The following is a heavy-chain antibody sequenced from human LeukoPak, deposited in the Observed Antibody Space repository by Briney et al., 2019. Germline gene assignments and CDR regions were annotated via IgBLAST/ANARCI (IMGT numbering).Heavy chain of an antibody. Sequence: PGGSLRLSCAASGFTFSSYAMSWVRQAPGKGLEWVSAISGSGGSTYYADSVKGRFTISRDNSKNTLYLQMNSLRAEDTAVYYCAKVGRVVVITDVDYWGRGTLVTVSP. CDR3: AKVGRVVVITDVDY. D-gene: IGHD3-22*01. V-gene: IGHV3-23*01. CDR1: GFTFSSYA. J-gene: IGHJ4*02. CDR2: ISGSGGST.